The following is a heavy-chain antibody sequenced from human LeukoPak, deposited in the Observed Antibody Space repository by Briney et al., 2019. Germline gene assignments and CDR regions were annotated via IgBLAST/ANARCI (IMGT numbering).Heavy chain of an antibody. J-gene: IGHJ3*02. CDR2: IYYSGST. Sequence: SETLSLTCTVSGGSISSYYWSWIRQPPGKGLEWIGYIYYSGSTNYNPSLKGRVTISVDTSKNQFSLKLSSVTAADTAVYYCARDLEYSSGLGIWGQGTMVTVSS. D-gene: IGHD6-19*01. V-gene: IGHV4-59*01. CDR3: ARDLEYSSGLGI. CDR1: GGSISSYY.